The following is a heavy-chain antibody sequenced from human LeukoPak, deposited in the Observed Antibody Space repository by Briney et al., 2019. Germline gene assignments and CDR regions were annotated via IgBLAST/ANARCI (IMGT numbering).Heavy chain of an antibody. CDR2: IHNSGST. D-gene: IGHD3-3*01. CDR1: GGSISSLY. J-gene: IGHJ4*02. CDR3: ARVSSPGYYDFWSGYFTLFDY. Sequence: SETLSLTCTVSGGSISSLYWTWIRQPPGKGLEWIGNIHNSGSTNYNPSLKSRVTISVDTSKNQFSLKLSSVTAADAAVYYCARVSSPGYYDFWSGYFTLFDYWGQGTLVTVSS. V-gene: IGHV4-59*11.